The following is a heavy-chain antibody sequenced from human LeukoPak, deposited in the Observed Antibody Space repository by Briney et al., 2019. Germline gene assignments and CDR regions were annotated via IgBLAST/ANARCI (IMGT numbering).Heavy chain of an antibody. Sequence: PGGSLRLSCAASGFTFSSYWMTWVRQAPGKGLKWVANIKQDGSEKYYVDSVKGRFTISGDNAKNSLYRQLNSVRAEDTAVYFCARDLRTYYPRHSDSWGQGTLVTVSS. V-gene: IGHV3-7*04. CDR1: GFTFSSYW. J-gene: IGHJ4*02. D-gene: IGHD3-22*01. CDR3: ARDLRTYYPRHSDS. CDR2: IKQDGSEK.